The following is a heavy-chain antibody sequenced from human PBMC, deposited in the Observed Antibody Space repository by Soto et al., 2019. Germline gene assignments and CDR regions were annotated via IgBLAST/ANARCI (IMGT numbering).Heavy chain of an antibody. D-gene: IGHD1-7*01. CDR1: GGSFSGYH. J-gene: IGHJ4*02. CDR2: INHSGST. V-gene: IGHV4-34*01. Sequence: PSETLSLTCAVYGGSFSGYHWSWIRQPPGKGLEWIGEINHSGSTNYNPSLKSRVTISVDTSKNQFSLKLSSVTAADTAVYYCARGPRLELRNYFDYWGQGTLVTVSS. CDR3: ARGPRLELRNYFDY.